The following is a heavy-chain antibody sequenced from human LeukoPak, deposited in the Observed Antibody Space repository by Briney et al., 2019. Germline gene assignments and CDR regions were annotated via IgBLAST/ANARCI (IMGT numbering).Heavy chain of an antibody. V-gene: IGHV3-23*01. Sequence: GGSLRLSCAASGFTFSSYVMSWVRQAPGKGLEWVSGISGSGRSTYYADSVKGRCTISRDNSKNTLHLQMNSLRAEDTAVYYCAKDVDRLVDHWGQGTLVTVSS. J-gene: IGHJ4*02. D-gene: IGHD5-12*01. CDR3: AKDVDRLVDH. CDR1: GFTFSSYV. CDR2: ISGSGRST.